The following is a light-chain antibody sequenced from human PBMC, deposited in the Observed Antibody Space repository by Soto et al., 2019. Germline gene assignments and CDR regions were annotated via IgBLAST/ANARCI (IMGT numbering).Light chain of an antibody. CDR1: QSIRIW. CDR3: QQYNGYSTWT. J-gene: IGKJ1*01. V-gene: IGKV1-5*01. Sequence: DIQMTQSPSTLSASVGDRITITCRASQSIRIWLAWYQQTPGKAPNILIYDASRLETGVPSRFSGSGSGTEFTLTISGLQPDDFATYYCQQYNGYSTWTFGQGTRVETK. CDR2: DAS.